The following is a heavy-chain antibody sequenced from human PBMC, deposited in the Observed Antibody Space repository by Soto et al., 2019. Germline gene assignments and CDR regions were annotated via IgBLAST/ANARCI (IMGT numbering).Heavy chain of an antibody. V-gene: IGHV3-53*01. J-gene: IGHJ6*02. CDR1: GFTVSSNY. CDR2: IYSGGST. CDR3: ARAHYYYYGMDV. Sequence: AGGSLRLSCAASGFTVSSNYMSWVRQAPGKGLEWVSVIYSGGSTYYADSVKGRFTISRDNSKNTLYLQMNSLRAEDTAVYYCARAHYYYYGMDVWGQGTTVTVSS.